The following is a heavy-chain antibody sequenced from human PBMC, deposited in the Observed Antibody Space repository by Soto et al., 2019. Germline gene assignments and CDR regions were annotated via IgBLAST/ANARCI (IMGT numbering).Heavy chain of an antibody. CDR1: GFTFSSYA. D-gene: IGHD3-22*01. J-gene: IGHJ4*02. CDR2: ISGSGGST. CDR3: AKDPYYYDSSGYQLPVY. V-gene: IGHV3-23*01. Sequence: GGSLRLSCAASGFTFSSYAMSWVRQAPGKGLEWVSAISGSGGSTYYADSVKGRFTISRDNSKNTLYLQMNSLRAEDTAVYYCAKDPYYYDSSGYQLPVYWGQGTLVTVSS.